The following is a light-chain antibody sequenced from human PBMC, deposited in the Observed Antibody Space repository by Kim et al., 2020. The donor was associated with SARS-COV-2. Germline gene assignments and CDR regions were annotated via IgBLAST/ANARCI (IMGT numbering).Light chain of an antibody. CDR3: QQYGYSLS. J-gene: IGKJ4*01. V-gene: IGKV3-20*01. CDR1: QSVSSSY. CDR2: GAS. Sequence: EIVLTQSPGTLSLSPGERATLSCRASQSVSSSYLAWYQLKPGQAPRLLIYGASSRATGIPDRFSGSGSGTDFTLTISRLEPEDFAVYYSQQYGYSLSFGGGTKLVIK.